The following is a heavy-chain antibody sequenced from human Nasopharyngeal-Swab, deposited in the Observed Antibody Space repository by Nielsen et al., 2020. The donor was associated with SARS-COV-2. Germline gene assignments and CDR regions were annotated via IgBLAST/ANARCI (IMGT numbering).Heavy chain of an antibody. J-gene: IGHJ4*02. V-gene: IGHV1-69*01. CDR3: ARDQLRGYSAYDHTYFDY. CDR2: IIPIFGTA. Sequence: WGRQAPGQGLEWMGGIIPIFGTANYAQKLQGRVTITADESTSTAYMELSSLRSEDSALYYCARDQLRGYSAYDHTYFDYWGQGTLVTVSS. D-gene: IGHD5-12*01.